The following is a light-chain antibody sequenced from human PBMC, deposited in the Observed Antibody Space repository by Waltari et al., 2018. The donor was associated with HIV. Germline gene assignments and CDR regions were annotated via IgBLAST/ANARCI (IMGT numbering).Light chain of an antibody. CDR1: SSDVGGYNY. V-gene: IGLV2-8*01. Sequence: QSALTQPPSASGSPGQSVTISCTGTSSDVGGYNYVSWYQQHPGKAPKRMIYEGSKRPSGVPDRFSGSKSGNTASLTVSGLQAEDEAEYYCSSYAGSNNLVFGGGTKLTVL. CDR2: EGS. CDR3: SSYAGSNNLV. J-gene: IGLJ3*02.